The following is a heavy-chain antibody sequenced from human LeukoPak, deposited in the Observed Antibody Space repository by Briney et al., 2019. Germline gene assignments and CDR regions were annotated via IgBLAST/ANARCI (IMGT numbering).Heavy chain of an antibody. CDR1: GFTFSSYS. CDR3: ARGVHNLFD. CDR2: ISGSSSYI. V-gene: IGHV3-21*01. J-gene: IGHJ4*02. Sequence: GGSLRLSCAASGFTFSSYSMNWVRQAPGKGLEWVSPISGSSSYIYYADSVKGRFTISRDNAKNSLYLQMNSLRAEDTAVYYCARGVHNLFDWGQGTLVTVSS. D-gene: IGHD1-14*01.